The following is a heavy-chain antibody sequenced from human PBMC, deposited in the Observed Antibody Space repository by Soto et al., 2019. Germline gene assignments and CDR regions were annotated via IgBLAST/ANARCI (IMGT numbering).Heavy chain of an antibody. CDR2: ISCCGGSA. Sequence: EVQLLESGGGVVQPGGSLRLSCVASGFNFKKFAMAWVRQAAGGGLEWVSGISCCGGSASYADSVKGRFSIARDDYKNTVSLQLNSLRVEDTAQYYCAKADGQQWLIPHLDNWGQGTLVTVS. CDR3: AKADGQQWLIPHLDN. V-gene: IGHV3-23*01. D-gene: IGHD6-19*01. CDR1: GFNFKKFA. J-gene: IGHJ4*02.